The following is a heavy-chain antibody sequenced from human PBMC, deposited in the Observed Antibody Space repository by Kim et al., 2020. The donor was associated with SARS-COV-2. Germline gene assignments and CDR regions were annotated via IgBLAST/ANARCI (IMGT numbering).Heavy chain of an antibody. CDR1: GYTFTTRY. J-gene: IGHJ4*02. Sequence: ASVKVSSKTSGYTFTTRYLHWVRQAPGHGLEWMGRINPDSGVTDYAQRFQGRVTMTRDKSISTVYMELSSLKSDDTVVYYCARGNTETIDYWGQGTLVTVCS. CDR3: ARGNTETIDY. CDR2: INPDSGVT. V-gene: IGHV1-2*05.